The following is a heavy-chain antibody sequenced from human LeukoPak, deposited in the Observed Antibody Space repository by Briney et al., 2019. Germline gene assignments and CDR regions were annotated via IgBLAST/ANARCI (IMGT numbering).Heavy chain of an antibody. D-gene: IGHD6-19*01. Sequence: SETLSLTCTVFGASVSSSDYYWGWIRQPPGMRLEWIGNLYFSGNPYYNPSLNSRVTISVDTSKNQFSLKMRSVTAADTAVYYCARLGSGYPTPDYWGQGTLVTVSS. CDR3: ARLGSGYPTPDY. J-gene: IGHJ4*02. CDR2: LYFSGNP. CDR1: GASVSSSDYY. V-gene: IGHV4-39*01.